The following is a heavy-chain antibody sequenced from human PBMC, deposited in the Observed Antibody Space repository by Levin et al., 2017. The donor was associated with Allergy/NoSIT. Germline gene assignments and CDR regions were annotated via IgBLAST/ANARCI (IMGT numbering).Heavy chain of an antibody. CDR3: AKDPGLAYCGGDCYPQGNWYFDL. V-gene: IGHV3-23*01. D-gene: IGHD2-21*02. Sequence: GGSLRLSCAASGFTFSSYAMSWVRQAPGKGLEWVSAISGSGGSTYYADSVKGRFTISRDNSKNTLYLQMNSLRAEDTAVYYCAKDPGLAYCGGDCYPQGNWYFDLWGRGTLVTVSS. CDR2: ISGSGGST. J-gene: IGHJ2*01. CDR1: GFTFSSYA.